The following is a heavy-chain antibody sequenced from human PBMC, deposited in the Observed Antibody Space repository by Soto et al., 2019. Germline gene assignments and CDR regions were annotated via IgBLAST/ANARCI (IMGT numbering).Heavy chain of an antibody. Sequence: AVPVEVSCKASGYTFTSYYMHWVRQAPGQGLEWMGIINPSGGSTNYAQKFQGRVTMTRGTSTSPVHIELSRLGSEDPGVVYRGKSSSSSDFQHWGQGTLVTVSS. D-gene: IGHD2-2*01. CDR2: INPSGGST. J-gene: IGHJ1*01. V-gene: IGHV1-46*01. CDR1: GYTFTSYY. CDR3: GKSSSSSDFQH.